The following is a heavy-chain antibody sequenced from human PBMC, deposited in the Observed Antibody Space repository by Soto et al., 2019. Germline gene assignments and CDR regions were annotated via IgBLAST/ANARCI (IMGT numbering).Heavy chain of an antibody. CDR1: GGTFSSYA. J-gene: IGHJ5*02. V-gene: IGHV1-69*01. Sequence: QVQLVQSGAEVKKPGSSVKVSCKASGGTFSSYAISWVRQAPGQGLEWMGGIIPIFGTANYAQKFQGRVXIXAXXSTSTAYMELSSLRSEDTAVYYCASSGYGTWWFDPWGQGTLVTVSS. D-gene: IGHD5-12*01. CDR2: IIPIFGTA. CDR3: ASSGYGTWWFDP.